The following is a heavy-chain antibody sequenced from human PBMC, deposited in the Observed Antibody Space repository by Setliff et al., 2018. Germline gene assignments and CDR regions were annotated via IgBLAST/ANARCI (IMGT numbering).Heavy chain of an antibody. CDR1: EFTFSSYG. D-gene: IGHD6-19*01. CDR3: ARERFVAVGNWFDS. V-gene: IGHV3-30*12. J-gene: IGHJ5*01. CDR2: ISYDGSNK. Sequence: GSLRLSCAASEFTFSSYGMYWVRQAPGKGLEWVAVISYDGSNKYYADSVKGRFTISRDNAKNSLYLQMNSLRAEDTAVYYCARERFVAVGNWFDSWGQGTLVTVSS.